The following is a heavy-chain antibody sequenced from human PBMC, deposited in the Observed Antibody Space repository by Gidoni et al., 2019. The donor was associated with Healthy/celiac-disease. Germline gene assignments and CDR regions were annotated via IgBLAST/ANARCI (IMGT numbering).Heavy chain of an antibody. J-gene: IGHJ5*02. V-gene: IGHV4-34*01. CDR2: INHSGST. D-gene: IGHD6-13*01. CDR3: ASVAAAKGRWFDP. Sequence: QVQLQQWGAGLLKPSETLSLTCAVYGGSFSGYYWSWIRQPPGKGLEWIGEINHSGSTNYNPSLKSRVTISVDTSKNQFSLKLSSVTAADTAVYYCASVAAAKGRWFDPWGQGTLVTVSS. CDR1: GGSFSGYY.